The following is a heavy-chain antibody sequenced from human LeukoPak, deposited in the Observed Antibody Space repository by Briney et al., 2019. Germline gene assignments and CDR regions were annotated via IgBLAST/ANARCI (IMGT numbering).Heavy chain of an antibody. CDR1: GFTFSSHW. CDR3: ARGPDRSCYYVGDY. CDR2: IKSDGSST. Sequence: TGGSLRLSCAASGFTFSSHWMHWVRQASGKGPVWVSRIKSDGSSTSYADSVKGRFTISRDNAKNTLYLQMNSLRAEDTAVYYCARGPDRSCYYVGDYWGQGTLVTVSS. D-gene: IGHD3-22*01. J-gene: IGHJ4*02. V-gene: IGHV3-74*01.